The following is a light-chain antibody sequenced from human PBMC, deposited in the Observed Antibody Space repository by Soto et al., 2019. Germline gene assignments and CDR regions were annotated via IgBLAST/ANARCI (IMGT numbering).Light chain of an antibody. J-gene: IGKJ1*01. V-gene: IGKV1-5*01. CDR3: QEYNSYSGT. Sequence: IQVTQCPAVLSASVGDRVTITFLASQRLGIWLAWHQQKPGKAPKLLSYDASAFKRGVPSRWSGRGTRTNYTLTISSLQPDDFATYCCQEYNSYSGTLGQGSKVDIK. CDR1: QRLGIW. CDR2: DAS.